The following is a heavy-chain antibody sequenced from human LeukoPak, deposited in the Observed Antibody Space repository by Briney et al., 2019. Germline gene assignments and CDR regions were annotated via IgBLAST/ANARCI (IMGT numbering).Heavy chain of an antibody. V-gene: IGHV4-59*01. CDR1: GRSISSYY. CDR3: ARALLWFGEFPPHYMDV. CDR2: IYYSGIT. J-gene: IGHJ6*03. Sequence: PSETLSLTCTVSGRSISSYYWSWIRQPPGKGLECIGYIYYSGITNYNPSFKSRVTISVDTSKNQFSLKLSSVTAADTAVYYCARALLWFGEFPPHYMDVWGKGTTVTVSS. D-gene: IGHD3-10*01.